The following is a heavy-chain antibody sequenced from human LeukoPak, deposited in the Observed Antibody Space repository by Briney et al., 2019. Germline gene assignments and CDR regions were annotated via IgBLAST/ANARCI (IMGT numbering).Heavy chain of an antibody. CDR3: AHLGHSGDDY. Sequence: AGGPLRLSCAAPGFTLSSYRMNWVRQAQGKGWEWVSYISSSSSTIYYADSVKGRFTISRDNAKNSLYLQMNSLRAEDTAVYYCAHLGHSGDDYWGQGTLVTVSS. V-gene: IGHV3-48*01. J-gene: IGHJ4*02. CDR1: GFTLSSYR. CDR2: ISSSSSTI. D-gene: IGHD2-21*01.